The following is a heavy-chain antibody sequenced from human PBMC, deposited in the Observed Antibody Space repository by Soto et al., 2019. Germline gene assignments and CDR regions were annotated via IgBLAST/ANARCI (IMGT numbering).Heavy chain of an antibody. Sequence: QVQLQESGPGLVKPSQTLSLTCTVSGGSISSGGYYWSWIRQHPGKGLEWIGYIYYSGSTYYNPSLKSRVTISVDTSKNQFSLKLSSVTAADTAVYYCAMDAVVPAALDAFDIWGQGTMVTVSS. J-gene: IGHJ3*02. V-gene: IGHV4-31*03. CDR2: IYYSGST. CDR3: AMDAVVPAALDAFDI. CDR1: GGSISSGGYY. D-gene: IGHD2-2*01.